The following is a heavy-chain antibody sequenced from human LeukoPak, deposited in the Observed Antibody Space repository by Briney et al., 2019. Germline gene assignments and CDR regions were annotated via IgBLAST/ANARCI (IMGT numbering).Heavy chain of an antibody. J-gene: IGHJ6*03. Sequence: ASVTVSFTASGYTFTIYGISWVGQAPGQGGEWMGWISAYNGNTNYAQKLQGRVTMTTDTSTSTAYMELRSLRSDDTAVYYCARGASSGYWYYYYYYMDVWGKGTTVTISS. V-gene: IGHV1-18*01. D-gene: IGHD3-22*01. CDR1: GYTFTIYG. CDR3: ARGASSGYWYYYYYYMDV. CDR2: ISAYNGNT.